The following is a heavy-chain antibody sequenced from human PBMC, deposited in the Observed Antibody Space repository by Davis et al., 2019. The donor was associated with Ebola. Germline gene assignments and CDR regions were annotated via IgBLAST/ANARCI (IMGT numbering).Heavy chain of an antibody. Sequence: SETLSLTCTVSGGSVSSGSYYWSWIRQPPGKGLEWIGYIYYSGSTNYNPSLKSRVTISVDTSKNQFSLKLSSVTAADTAVYYCASTVTFSSGWKFDYWGQGTLVTVSS. CDR1: GGSVSSGSYY. CDR2: IYYSGST. CDR3: ASTVTFSSGWKFDY. V-gene: IGHV4-61*01. J-gene: IGHJ4*02. D-gene: IGHD6-19*01.